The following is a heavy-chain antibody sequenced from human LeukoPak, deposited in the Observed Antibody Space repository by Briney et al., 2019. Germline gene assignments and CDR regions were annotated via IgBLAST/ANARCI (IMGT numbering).Heavy chain of an antibody. CDR1: GFTFSSYA. CDR2: IYSGGST. J-gene: IGHJ4*02. V-gene: IGHV3-66*01. D-gene: IGHD2-2*01. CDR3: ARFVPGRARDFDY. Sequence: HPGGSLRLSCAASGFTFSSYAMSWVRQAPGKGLEWVSVIYSGGSTYYADSVKGRFTISRDNSKNTLYLQMNSLRAEDTAVYYCARFVPGRARDFDYWGQGTLVTVSS.